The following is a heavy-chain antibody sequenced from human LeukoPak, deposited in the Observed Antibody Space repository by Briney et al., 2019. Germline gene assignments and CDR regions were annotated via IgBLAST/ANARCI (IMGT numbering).Heavy chain of an antibody. V-gene: IGHV4-59*01. J-gene: IGHJ3*02. D-gene: IGHD1-7*01. CDR2: VHYSGST. Sequence: PSETLSLTCTDSDCSFNSYYLSWIRQSPGKGLEWIGYVHYSGSTNYYPAPMSRVTTSVDTSKKQVSLKLNSVTAVDTAVYYCARAAGTTRNAIDIWGQGTMVTVSS. CDR3: ARAAGTTRNAIDI. CDR1: DCSFNSYY.